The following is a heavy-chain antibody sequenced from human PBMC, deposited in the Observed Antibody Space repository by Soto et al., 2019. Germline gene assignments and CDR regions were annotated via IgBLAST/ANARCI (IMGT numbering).Heavy chain of an antibody. D-gene: IGHD3-9*01. V-gene: IGHV3-23*01. J-gene: IGHJ4*02. CDR1: VFTFTSYV. CDR3: ARDVGLDSDDFFAY. Sequence: LXLSCTASVFTFTSYVMGWVRQAPGKGLQWVSTIRGDGGQTHYTDSVKGRFSISRDNSKNTVYLQMDSLRAEDTAMYFCARDVGLDSDDFFAYWGQGTQVTVSS. CDR2: IRGDGGQT.